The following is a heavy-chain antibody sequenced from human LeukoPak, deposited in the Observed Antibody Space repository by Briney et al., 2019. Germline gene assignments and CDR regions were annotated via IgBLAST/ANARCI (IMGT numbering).Heavy chain of an antibody. J-gene: IGHJ4*02. CDR3: ARDLTIFGVGFDY. CDR1: GFTFSSYW. Sequence: GGSLRLSCAASGFTFSSYWMSWVRQAPGKGLEWVANIKQDGSEKYYVDSVKGRFTISRDNAKNSLYPQMNSLRAEDTAVYYCARDLTIFGVGFDYWGQGTLVTVSS. D-gene: IGHD3-3*01. CDR2: IKQDGSEK. V-gene: IGHV3-7*01.